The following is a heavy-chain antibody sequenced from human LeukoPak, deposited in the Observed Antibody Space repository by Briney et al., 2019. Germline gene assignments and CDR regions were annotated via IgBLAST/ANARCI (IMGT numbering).Heavy chain of an antibody. V-gene: IGHV3-48*04. CDR1: GFTFSSYS. J-gene: IGHJ4*02. D-gene: IGHD3-22*01. CDR3: ARDEVDDSSGYYYGPHY. Sequence: PGGSLRLSCAASGFTFSSYSMSWVRQAPGKGLEWVSYISSSGSTIYYADSVKGRFTISRDNAKNSLYLQMNSLRAEDTAVYYCARDEVDDSSGYYYGPHYWGQGTLVTVSS. CDR2: ISSSGSTI.